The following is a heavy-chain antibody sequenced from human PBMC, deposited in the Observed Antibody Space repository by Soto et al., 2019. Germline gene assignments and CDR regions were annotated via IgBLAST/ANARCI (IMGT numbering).Heavy chain of an antibody. Sequence: SETLSLTCTVSGGSISSYYWSWIRQPPGKGLEWIGYIYYSGSTNYNPSLKSRVTISVDASKNQFYLKLSSVTAADTAVYYCARRRASVRSCDYWDQGTLVTVSS. CDR3: ARRRASVRSCDY. CDR2: IYYSGST. V-gene: IGHV4-59*01. CDR1: GGSISSYY. D-gene: IGHD1-26*01. J-gene: IGHJ4*02.